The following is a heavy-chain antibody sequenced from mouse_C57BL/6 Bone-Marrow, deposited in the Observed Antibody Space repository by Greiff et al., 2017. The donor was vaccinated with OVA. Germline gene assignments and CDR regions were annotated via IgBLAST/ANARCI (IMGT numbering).Heavy chain of an antibody. Sequence: VQLQQSGAELAKPGASVKLSCKASGYTFTSYWMHWVKQRPGQGLEWIGYINPSSGYTKYNQKFKDKATLTADKSSNTAYMQLSSLTYEDSAVYYCARWYYAMDYWGRGTSVTVSS. CDR1: GYTFTSYW. V-gene: IGHV1-7*01. CDR3: ARWYYAMDY. J-gene: IGHJ4*01. CDR2: INPSSGYT.